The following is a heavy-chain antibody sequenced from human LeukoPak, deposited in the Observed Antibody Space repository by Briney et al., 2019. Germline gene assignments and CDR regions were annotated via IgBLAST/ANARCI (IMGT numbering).Heavy chain of an antibody. CDR2: IYYSGST. CDR3: ARELRYRKIPYYFDY. J-gene: IGHJ4*02. CDR1: GGSISSGDYY. Sequence: SQTLSLTCTVSGGSISSGDYYWSWIRQPPGKGLEWIGYIYYSGSTYYNPSLKSRVTISVDTSKNQFSLKLSSVTAADTAVYYCARELRYRKIPYYFDYWGQGTLVTVSS. V-gene: IGHV4-30-4*01. D-gene: IGHD3-9*01.